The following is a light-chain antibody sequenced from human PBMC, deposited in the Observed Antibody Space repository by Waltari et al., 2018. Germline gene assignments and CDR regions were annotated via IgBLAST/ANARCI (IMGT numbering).Light chain of an antibody. Sequence: SYVLTQPPSVSVAPGKTARITCGGNNIGSKSVHWYQQKPGQAPVLVIYYDSDRPSGIPERFSGSNAGNTATLTISRVEAGDEADYYCQVWDSILVVFGGGTKLTVL. J-gene: IGLJ2*01. CDR1: NIGSKS. CDR3: QVWDSILVV. CDR2: YDS. V-gene: IGLV3-21*04.